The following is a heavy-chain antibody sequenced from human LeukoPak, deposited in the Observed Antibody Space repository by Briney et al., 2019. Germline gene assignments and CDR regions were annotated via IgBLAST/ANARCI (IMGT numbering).Heavy chain of an antibody. CDR3: ARDGLPEAADY. J-gene: IGHJ4*02. D-gene: IGHD2-15*01. Sequence: PGGSLRLSCTVSGFTFSRSWMRWVRQAPGKGLVWVSHINGDGTSTNYADSVKGRFTISRDNARNTLFLQMNSLRVEDTAVYFCARDGLPEAADYWGQGTLATVSS. CDR1: GFTFSRSW. CDR2: INGDGTST. V-gene: IGHV3-74*01.